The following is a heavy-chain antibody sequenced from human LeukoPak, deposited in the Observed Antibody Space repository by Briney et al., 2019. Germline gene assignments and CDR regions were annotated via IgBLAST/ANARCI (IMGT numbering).Heavy chain of an antibody. J-gene: IGHJ4*02. D-gene: IGHD4-23*01. CDR1: GGTFSSYA. CDR3: ARGSGVTPVFAY. V-gene: IGHV1-69*05. CDR2: IIPIFGTA. Sequence: EASVKVSCKASGGTFSSYAISWVRQAPGQGLEWMGRIIPIFGTANYAQKFQGRVTITTDESTSTAYMELSSLRSEDTAVYYCARGSGVTPVFAYGARGPLVPVSS.